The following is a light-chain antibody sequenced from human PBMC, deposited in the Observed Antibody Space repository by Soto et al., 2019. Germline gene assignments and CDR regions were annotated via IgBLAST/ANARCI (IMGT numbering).Light chain of an antibody. V-gene: IGLV2-8*01. Sequence: HSVLTQPPSASGSPGQSVTISCTGTSSDVGGYNYVSWYRQHPGKAPKLMIYEVSKRPSGVPDRFSGSKSGNTASLTVSGLQAEDEADYYCSSYAGSNNLVFGGGTKLTVL. CDR1: SSDVGGYNY. J-gene: IGLJ3*02. CDR3: SSYAGSNNLV. CDR2: EVS.